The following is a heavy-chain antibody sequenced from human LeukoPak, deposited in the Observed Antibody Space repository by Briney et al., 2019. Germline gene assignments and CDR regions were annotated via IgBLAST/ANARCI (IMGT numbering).Heavy chain of an antibody. CDR3: AKDQRYGSGRYYLDY. J-gene: IGHJ4*02. CDR1: GFTFSSYA. V-gene: IGHV3-23*01. CDR2: ISGSGGST. D-gene: IGHD3-10*01. Sequence: SGGSLRLSCAASGFTFSSYAMSWVRQAPRKGLEWVSAISGSGGSTYYADSVKGRFTISRDNSKNTLYLQMNSLRAEDTAVYYCAKDQRYGSGRYYLDYWGQGTLVTVSS.